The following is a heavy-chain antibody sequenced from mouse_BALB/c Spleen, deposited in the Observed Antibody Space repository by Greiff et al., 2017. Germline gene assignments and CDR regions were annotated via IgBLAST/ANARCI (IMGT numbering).Heavy chain of an antibody. D-gene: IGHD4-1*01. CDR2: ISYSGST. CDR3: ARGGGLGPYDYAMDY. Sequence: EVQLQQSGPSLVKPSQTLSLTCSVTGDSITSGYWNWIRKFPGNKLEYMGYISYSGSTYYNPSLKSRISITRDSSKNQYYLQLNSVTTEDTATYYCARGGGLGPYDYAMDYWGQGTSVTVSS. J-gene: IGHJ4*01. V-gene: IGHV3-8*02. CDR1: GDSITSGY.